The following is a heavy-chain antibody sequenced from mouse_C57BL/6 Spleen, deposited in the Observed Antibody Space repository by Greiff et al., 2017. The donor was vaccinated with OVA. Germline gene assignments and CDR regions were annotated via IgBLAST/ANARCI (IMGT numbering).Heavy chain of an antibody. CDR3: ARAYYYGSSGYFDV. J-gene: IGHJ1*03. D-gene: IGHD1-1*01. CDR1: GFTFSDYG. V-gene: IGHV5-17*01. Sequence: EVMLVESGGGLVKPGGSLQLSCAASGFTFSDYGMHWVRQAPEKGLAWVAYISSGSSTIYYADTVKGRFTISRDNAKNTLFLQMTSLRSEDTAMYYCARAYYYGSSGYFDVWGTGTTVTVSS. CDR2: ISSGSSTI.